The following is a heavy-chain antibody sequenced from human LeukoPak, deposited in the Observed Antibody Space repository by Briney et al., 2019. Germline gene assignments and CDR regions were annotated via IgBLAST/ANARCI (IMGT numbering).Heavy chain of an antibody. J-gene: IGHJ4*02. CDR3: AKDRHAGWFRGTFDY. V-gene: IGHV3-23*01. Sequence: GGSLRLSCAASGFTFSSYAMSWVRQAPGKGLERVSAISGSGGSTYYADSVKGRFTISRDNSKNTLYLQMSSLRAEDTAVYYCAKDRHAGWFRGTFDYWGQGTLVTVSS. CDR1: GFTFSSYA. D-gene: IGHD3-10*01. CDR2: ISGSGGST.